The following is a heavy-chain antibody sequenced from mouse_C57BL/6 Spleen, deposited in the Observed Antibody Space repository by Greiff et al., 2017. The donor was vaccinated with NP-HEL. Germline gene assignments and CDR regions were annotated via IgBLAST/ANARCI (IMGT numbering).Heavy chain of an antibody. Sequence: SGPELVKPGASVKISCKASGYAFSSSWMNWVKQRPGKGLEWIGRIYPGDGDTNYNGKFKGKATLTADKSSSTAYMQLSSLTSEDSAVYFCARGGPVLDYWGQGTLVTVSA. CDR2: IYPGDGDT. J-gene: IGHJ3*01. V-gene: IGHV1-82*01. CDR1: GYAFSSSW. CDR3: ARGGPVLDY.